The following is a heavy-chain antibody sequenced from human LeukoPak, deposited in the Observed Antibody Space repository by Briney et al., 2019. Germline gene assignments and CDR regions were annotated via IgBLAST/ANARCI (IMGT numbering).Heavy chain of an antibody. Sequence: SETLSLTCTVSGGSISPYYWNWIRQPAGKGLEWIGRLYVSGSTDYNPSLKSRVSISGDTSKNQFSLKLSSVTAADTAVYYCARGDWFGSLDYWGQGTLVTVSS. CDR1: GGSISPYY. CDR3: ARGDWFGSLDY. D-gene: IGHD3-10*01. J-gene: IGHJ4*02. V-gene: IGHV4-4*07. CDR2: LYVSGST.